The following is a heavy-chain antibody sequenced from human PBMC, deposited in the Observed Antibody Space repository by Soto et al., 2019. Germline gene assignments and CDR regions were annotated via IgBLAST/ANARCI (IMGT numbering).Heavy chain of an antibody. D-gene: IGHD3-22*01. CDR1: GFTFSSYG. J-gene: IGHJ6*02. CDR3: ARDQYYYDSSGYYRPHYYYYYGMDV. Sequence: GGSLRLSCAASGFTFSSYGMHWVRQAPGKGLEWVAVISYDGSNKYYADPVKGRFTISRDNSKNTLYLQMNSLRAEDTAVYYCARDQYYYDSSGYYRPHYYYYYGMDVWGQGTTVTVSS. V-gene: IGHV3-30*03. CDR2: ISYDGSNK.